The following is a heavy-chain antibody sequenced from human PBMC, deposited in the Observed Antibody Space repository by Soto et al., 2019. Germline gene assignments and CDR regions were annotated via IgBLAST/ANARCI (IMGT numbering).Heavy chain of an antibody. J-gene: IGHJ4*02. V-gene: IGHV1-8*01. CDR3: AKCPRNCGFDY. CDR2: MNPNSGNT. CDR1: GYTFTSDD. D-gene: IGHD7-27*01. Sequence: QVQLVQSGAEVKKPGASVKVSCKASGYTFTSDDINWVRQATGQGREWMGWMNPNSGNTAYAQKFQGRVTMTRDTSISTAYMELSSVTSGDTAVYYCAKCPRNCGFDYWGQGSLVTVSS.